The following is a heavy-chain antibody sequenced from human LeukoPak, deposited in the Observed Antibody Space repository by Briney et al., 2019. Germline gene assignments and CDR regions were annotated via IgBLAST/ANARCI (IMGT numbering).Heavy chain of an antibody. CDR2: ISSSSSFI. J-gene: IGHJ4*02. D-gene: IGHD2-2*01. V-gene: IGHV3-21*01. Sequence: GGSLRLSCAASGFXFSSYNMNWVRQAPGKGLKWVSSISSSSSFIYYADSLKGRFTISRDNAKNSLYLQMNSLRAEDTAVYYCARDSRYCSSTNCYHDYWGQGTLVTVSS. CDR3: ARDSRYCSSTNCYHDY. CDR1: GFXFSSYN.